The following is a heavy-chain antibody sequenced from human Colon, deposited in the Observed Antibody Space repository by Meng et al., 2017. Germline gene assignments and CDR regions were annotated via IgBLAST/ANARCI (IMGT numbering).Heavy chain of an antibody. V-gene: IGHV3-74*01. Sequence: GESLKISCAGSGFTFSRFWMHWVRQAPGKRLVWVSRINPGGTTTNYADSVKGRFTISRDNAKNTLYLQMNSLRAEDTAVYYCGRDSFGPEDDWGQGTLVTVSS. CDR3: GRDSFGPEDD. J-gene: IGHJ4*02. CDR1: GFTFSRFW. D-gene: IGHD3-16*01. CDR2: INPGGTTT.